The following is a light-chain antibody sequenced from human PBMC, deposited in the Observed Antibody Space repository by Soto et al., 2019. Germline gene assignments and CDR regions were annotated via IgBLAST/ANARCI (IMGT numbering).Light chain of an antibody. CDR3: PHTYSTIHS. J-gene: IGKJ2*01. CDR2: AAA. V-gene: IGKV1-39*01. CDR1: QNIERY. Sequence: DIQMTQSPSSLSASVGDTITISCRASQNIERYLNWYQHKQGKAPQLLMFAAANLESGVPSRFSGSGSGTDFTLTISSLQPEDFATYYCPHTYSTIHSFGQGTMVDIK.